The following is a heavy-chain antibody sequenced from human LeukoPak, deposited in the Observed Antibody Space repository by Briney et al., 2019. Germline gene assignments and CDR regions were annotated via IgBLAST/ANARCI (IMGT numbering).Heavy chain of an antibody. CDR3: ARDLGFCSSTSCYPWFDP. CDR2: IYYSGST. CDR1: GGSISSYY. J-gene: IGHJ5*02. Sequence: SETLSLTCTVSGGSISSYYWSWIRQPLGKGLEWIGYIYYSGSTNYNPSPKSRVTLSVDTSKNQFSLKLSSVTAADTAVYYCARDLGFCSSTSCYPWFDPWGQGTLVTVSS. V-gene: IGHV4-59*01. D-gene: IGHD2-2*01.